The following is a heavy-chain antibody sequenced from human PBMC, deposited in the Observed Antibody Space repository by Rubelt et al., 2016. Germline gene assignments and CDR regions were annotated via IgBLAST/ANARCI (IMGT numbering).Heavy chain of an antibody. CDR1: GGSISSSSYY. CDR2: IYYSGRP. D-gene: IGHD6-19*01. J-gene: IGHJ4*02. V-gene: IGHV4-39*02. Sequence: QVQLQESGPGLVKPSETLSLTCTVSGGSISSSSYYWGWIRQPPGKGLEWIGSIYYSGRPYYNPSPRARVTISVATAMNQFSRKLGSVTAADTSGYYCARDVPYSSGWYDYWGQGTLVTVSS. CDR3: ARDVPYSSGWYDY.